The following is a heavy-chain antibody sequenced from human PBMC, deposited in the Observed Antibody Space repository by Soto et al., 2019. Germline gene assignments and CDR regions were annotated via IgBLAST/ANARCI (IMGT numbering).Heavy chain of an antibody. J-gene: IGHJ4*02. Sequence: QVQLVQSGAEVKKPGASVKVTCKASGYTFITYGINWVRQAPGQGLEWMGWISGYNGNTKYAQKFQGRVTMTTDTSTSTSYMELRSLRSDDTAVYYCARGDYGGWADHWGQGTLVTVSS. CDR2: ISGYNGNT. CDR3: ARGDYGGWADH. D-gene: IGHD4-17*01. V-gene: IGHV1-18*01. CDR1: GYTFITYG.